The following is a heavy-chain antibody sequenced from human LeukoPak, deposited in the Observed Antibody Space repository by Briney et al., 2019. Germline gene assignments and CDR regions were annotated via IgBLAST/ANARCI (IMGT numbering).Heavy chain of an antibody. V-gene: IGHV4-34*01. Sequence: SETLSLTCAVYGGSFSGYYWSWIRQPPGKWLEWIGEINHSGSTNYNPSLKSRVTISVDTSKNQFSLKLSSVTAADTAVYYCARGQRLPGRYWGQGTLVTVSS. J-gene: IGHJ4*02. CDR1: GGSFSGYY. CDR2: INHSGST. D-gene: IGHD2-15*01. CDR3: ARGQRLPGRY.